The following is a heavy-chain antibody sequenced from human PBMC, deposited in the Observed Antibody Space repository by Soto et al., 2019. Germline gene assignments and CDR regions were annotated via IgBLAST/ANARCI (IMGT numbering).Heavy chain of an antibody. J-gene: IGHJ4*02. V-gene: IGHV3-21*01. Sequence: EVQLVESGGGLVKPGGSLRLSCAASGFTFSSYSMNWVRQAPGKGLEWVSSISSSSSYIYYADSVKGRFTISRDNAKNSLYVQINSLRAEDTAVYYCARGRGCSSSFDGDYRGQGALVTVSS. D-gene: IGHD6-6*01. CDR2: ISSSSSYI. CDR1: GFTFSSYS. CDR3: ARGRGCSSSFDGDY.